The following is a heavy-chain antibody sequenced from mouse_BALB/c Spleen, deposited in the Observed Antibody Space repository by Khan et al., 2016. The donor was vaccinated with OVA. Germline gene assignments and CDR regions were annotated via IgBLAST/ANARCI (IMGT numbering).Heavy chain of an antibody. D-gene: IGHD3-2*02. J-gene: IGHJ3*01. CDR1: GYAFTDYL. Sequence: QVQLQQSGAELVRPGTPLKVSCKAAGYAFTDYLIEWLKQRPGQGLEWIGVINPGSGGTNYNEKFKAKATLTADKSSRTAYMQLSSLTSDDSAVYFCARSGYGFGAYWGQGTLVTVSA. CDR2: INPGSGGT. V-gene: IGHV1-54*01. CDR3: ARSGYGFGAY.